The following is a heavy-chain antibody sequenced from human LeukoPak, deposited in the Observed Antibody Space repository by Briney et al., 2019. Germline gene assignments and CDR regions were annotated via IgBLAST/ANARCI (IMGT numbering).Heavy chain of an antibody. J-gene: IGHJ6*03. CDR2: IIPTFGTA. V-gene: IGHV1-69*13. CDR1: GGTFSSYA. CDR3: ARGHPRDTAIPPGYYYYMDV. D-gene: IGHD5-18*01. Sequence: ASVKVSCKASGGTFSSYAISWVRQAPGQGLEWMGGIIPTFGTANYAQKFQGRVTITADESTSTAYMELSSLRSEDTAVYYCARGHPRDTAIPPGYYYYMDVWGKGTTVTVSS.